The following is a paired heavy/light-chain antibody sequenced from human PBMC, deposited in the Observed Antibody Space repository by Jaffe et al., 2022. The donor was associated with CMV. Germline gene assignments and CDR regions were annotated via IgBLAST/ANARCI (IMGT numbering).Heavy chain of an antibody. D-gene: IGHD3-3*01. V-gene: IGHV3-48*03. J-gene: IGHJ4*02. CDR3: ARNAAERWLLYYFDY. CDR1: GFTFSTYE. Sequence: EVQLVESGGGLVQPGGSLRLSCAASGFTFSTYEMHWVRQAPGKGLEWVSYISSNGDTIYYADSVKGRFTISRDNAKNSLYLQMNSLRAEDTAVYYCARNAAERWLLYYFDYWGQGTLVTVSS. CDR2: ISSNGDTI.
Light chain of an antibody. V-gene: IGLV1-40*01. CDR3: QSYDSSLSSYV. J-gene: IGLJ1*01. CDR1: SPNIGPDYD. Sequence: QSVLTQPPSVSGAPGQRVTISCTGSSPNIGPDYDVHWYQQLPGTAPKLLIFNINNRPSGVPDRFSGSKSGTSASLAITGLQAEDEADYYCQSYDSSLSSYVFGTGTKVTVL. CDR2: NIN.